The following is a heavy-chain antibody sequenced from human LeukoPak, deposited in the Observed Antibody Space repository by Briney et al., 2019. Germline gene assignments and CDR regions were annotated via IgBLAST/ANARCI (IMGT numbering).Heavy chain of an antibody. V-gene: IGHV3-23*01. CDR1: GFTFSSYA. Sequence: GGSLRLSCAASGFTFSSYAMSWVRQAPGKGLEWVSAISGSDGSTYYADSVKGRFTISRDNSKNTLYLQMNSLRAEDTAVYYCAKGSPNSVYCSSTSCPVDYWGQGTLVTVSS. CDR3: AKGSPNSVYCSSTSCPVDY. J-gene: IGHJ4*02. D-gene: IGHD2-2*01. CDR2: ISGSDGST.